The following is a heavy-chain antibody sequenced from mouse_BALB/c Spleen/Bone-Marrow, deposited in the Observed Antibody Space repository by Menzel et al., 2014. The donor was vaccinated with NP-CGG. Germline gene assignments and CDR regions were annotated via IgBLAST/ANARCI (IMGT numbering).Heavy chain of an antibody. D-gene: IGHD1-2*01. CDR1: GYSFTSYW. V-gene: IGHV1S126*01. CDR2: IDPSDSET. J-gene: IGHJ2*01. Sequence: QVQLQQSGPQLVRPGASVKISCKASGYSFTSYWMHWVKQRPGQGLEWIGMIDPSDSETRLNQKFKDKATLTVDKSSSTAYMQLSSPTSEDSAVHYCARVGLRLPYYFDYWGQGTTLTVSS. CDR3: ARVGLRLPYYFDY.